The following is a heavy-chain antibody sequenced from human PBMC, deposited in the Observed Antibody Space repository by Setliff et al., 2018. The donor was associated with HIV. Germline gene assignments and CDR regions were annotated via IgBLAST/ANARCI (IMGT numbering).Heavy chain of an antibody. CDR1: GSNFNYSW. J-gene: IGHJ4*02. Sequence: GGSLRLSCAASGSNFNYSWMHWVRQAPGEGLAWVSRIHYDGTASYADSVKGRFTISRDNAKSTLDLQMNSLRVEDTAVYFCASDGSLPDYWGRGTLVTVSS. D-gene: IGHD5-12*01. CDR2: IHYDGTAS. V-gene: IGHV3-74*01. CDR3: ASDGSLPDY.